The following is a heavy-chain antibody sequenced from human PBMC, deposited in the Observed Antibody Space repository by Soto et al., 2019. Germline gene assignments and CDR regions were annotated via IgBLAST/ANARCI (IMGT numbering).Heavy chain of an antibody. J-gene: IGHJ4*02. CDR1: GFTFSSYS. D-gene: IGHD3-16*01. CDR3: ARAPMGAGNFDY. Sequence: EVQLVESGGGLVKPGGSLRLSCAASGFTFSSYSMNWVRQAPGKGLEWVSSISSSSSYIYYADSVKGRFTISRDNAKNSLYLQVNSLRAEDTAVYYCARAPMGAGNFDYWGQGTLVTVSS. CDR2: ISSSSSYI. V-gene: IGHV3-21*01.